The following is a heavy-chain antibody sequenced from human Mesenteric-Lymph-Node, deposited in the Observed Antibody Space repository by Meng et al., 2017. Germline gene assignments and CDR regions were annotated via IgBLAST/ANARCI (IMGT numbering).Heavy chain of an antibody. CDR2: IYNTGST. CDR3: ARVALAPEAADFDY. Sequence: SETLSLTCTVSGASVSSDYWSWIRQPPGKGLEWIGYIYNTGSTNYNPSLKSRVTISVDTSKNQFSLKLSSVTAADTAVYYCARVALAPEAADFDYWGQGTLVTVSS. CDR1: GASVSSDY. J-gene: IGHJ4*02. V-gene: IGHV4-59*02. D-gene: IGHD6-13*01.